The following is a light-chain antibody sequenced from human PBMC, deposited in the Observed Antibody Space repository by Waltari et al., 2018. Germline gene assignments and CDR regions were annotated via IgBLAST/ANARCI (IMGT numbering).Light chain of an antibody. Sequence: EIVLTQSPGPMSLSRGERATLSCRASQSVSRTLAWYQQKPGQAPKLLIYGASIRATGIPDRFTGSGSGTDFSLTISSLEPEDFAIYFCQHYVRLPATFGQGTKVEIK. CDR2: GAS. CDR3: QHYVRLPAT. V-gene: IGKV3-20*01. J-gene: IGKJ1*01. CDR1: QSVSRT.